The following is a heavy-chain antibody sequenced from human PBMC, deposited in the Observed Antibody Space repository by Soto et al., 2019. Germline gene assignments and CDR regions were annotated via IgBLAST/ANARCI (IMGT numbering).Heavy chain of an antibody. D-gene: IGHD4-17*01. V-gene: IGHV3-74*01. J-gene: IGHJ6*02. CDR3: ARDLCDYPGNYYYGMDV. CDR2: INSDGSST. CDR1: GFTFSSYW. Sequence: PGGSLRLSCAASGFTFSSYWMHWVRQAPGKGLVWVSRINSDGSSTSYADSVKGRFTISRDNAKNTLYLQMNSLRAEDTAVYYCARDLCDYPGNYYYGMDVWGPGTTVTVSS.